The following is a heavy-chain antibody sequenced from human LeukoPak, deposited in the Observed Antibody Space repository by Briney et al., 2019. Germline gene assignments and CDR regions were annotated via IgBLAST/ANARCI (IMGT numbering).Heavy chain of an antibody. CDR3: ARGSAVAVPSYYYGMDV. J-gene: IGHJ6*02. CDR1: GGSFSGYY. CDR2: INHSGST. D-gene: IGHD6-19*01. Sequence: SETLSLTCAVYGGSFSGYYWSWIRQPPGKGLEWIGEINHSGSTNYNPSLKSRVTIPVDTSKNQFSLKLSSVTAADTAVYYCARGSAVAVPSYYYGMDVWGQGATVTVSS. V-gene: IGHV4-34*01.